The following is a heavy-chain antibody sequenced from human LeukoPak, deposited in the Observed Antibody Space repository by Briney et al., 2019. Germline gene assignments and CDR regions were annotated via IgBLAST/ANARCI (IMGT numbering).Heavy chain of an antibody. Sequence: PGGSLRLSCAASGFIFSSFAMHWVRQAPGKGLEWVAVISYDGSNKYYAGSVKGRFTISRDNSKNTLYLQMNSLRAEDTAVYYCAKDLTNQYTKDYYYYGMDVWGQGTTVTVSS. CDR3: AKDLTNQYTKDYYYYGMDV. V-gene: IGHV3-30*18. CDR1: GFIFSSFA. CDR2: ISYDGSNK. D-gene: IGHD2-8*01. J-gene: IGHJ6*02.